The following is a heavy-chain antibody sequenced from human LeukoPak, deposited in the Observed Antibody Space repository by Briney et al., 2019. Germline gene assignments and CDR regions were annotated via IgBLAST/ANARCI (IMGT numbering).Heavy chain of an antibody. V-gene: IGHV3-15*01. D-gene: IGHD3-3*02. CDR1: GFTFSDAW. CDR2: IKSKTDGGTT. J-gene: IGHJ4*02. CDR3: TTDRVIFGTSFDF. Sequence: PGGCLRLSCAASGFTFSDAWMSWVREAPGKGLEWVGRIKSKTDGGTTDYAAPVKGRFTISRDDSKNRLYLQMSSLKTEDTAAYSCTTDRVIFGTSFDFRGQGTLATVSS.